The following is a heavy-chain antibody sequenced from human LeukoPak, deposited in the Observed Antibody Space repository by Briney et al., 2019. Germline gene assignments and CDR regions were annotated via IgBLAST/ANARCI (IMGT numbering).Heavy chain of an antibody. D-gene: IGHD5-18*01. CDR2: IIPIFGTA. CDR1: GGTFSSYA. CDR3: ARGYSFGYESPSGY. V-gene: IGHV1-69*13. J-gene: IGHJ4*02. Sequence: ASVKVSCKASGGTFSSYAISWVRQAPGQGLEWMGGIIPIFGTANYAQKFQGRVTITADESTSTSYMDLGSLRSEDTAVYYCARGYSFGYESPSGYWGQGTPVTVSS.